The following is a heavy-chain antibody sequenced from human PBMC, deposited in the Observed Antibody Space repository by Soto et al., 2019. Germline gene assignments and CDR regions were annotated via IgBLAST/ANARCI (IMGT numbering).Heavy chain of an antibody. CDR2: ISAYNGNT. D-gene: IGHD6-19*01. Sequence: GASVKVSCKASGYTFTSYGISWVRQAPGQGLEWMGWISAYNGNTNYAQKLQGRVTMTTDTSTSTAYMELRSLRSDDTAVYYCARDRPGGSGWLSGYYYGMDVWGQGTTVTVSS. CDR1: GYTFTSYG. J-gene: IGHJ6*02. V-gene: IGHV1-18*01. CDR3: ARDRPGGSGWLSGYYYGMDV.